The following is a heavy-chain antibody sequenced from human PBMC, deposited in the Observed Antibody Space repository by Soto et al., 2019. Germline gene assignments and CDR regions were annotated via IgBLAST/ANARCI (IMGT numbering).Heavy chain of an antibody. CDR1: GGTFSSYA. CDR2: IIPILGTA. J-gene: IGHJ6*02. V-gene: IGHV1-69*13. Sequence: GASVKVSCKASGGTFSSYAISWVRQAPGQGLEWMGGIIPILGTANYAQKFQGRVTITADESTSTAYMELSSLRSEDTAVYYCAHSGSGSYYNHYYYGMDVWGQGTTVTVSS. CDR3: AHSGSGSYYNHYYYGMDV. D-gene: IGHD3-10*01.